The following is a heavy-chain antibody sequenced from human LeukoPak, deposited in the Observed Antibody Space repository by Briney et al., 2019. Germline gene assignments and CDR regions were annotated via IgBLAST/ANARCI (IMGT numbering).Heavy chain of an antibody. CDR3: ARICTVTTWEPYYCYMDV. D-gene: IGHD4-11*01. CDR2: ISSSGTYI. Sequence: GGSLRLSCAASGFTLSGYTMTWVRQAPGKGLEWVSSISSSGTYIYYAASQKGRFTISRDNAKNSLFLQMDSLRAEDTAVYYCARICTVTTWEPYYCYMDVWGKGTTVTVSS. V-gene: IGHV3-21*06. J-gene: IGHJ6*03. CDR1: GFTLSGYT.